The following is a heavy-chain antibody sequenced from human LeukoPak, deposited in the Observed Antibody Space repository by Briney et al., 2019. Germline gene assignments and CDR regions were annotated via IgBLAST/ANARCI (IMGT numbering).Heavy chain of an antibody. CDR3: ARSSRELGGYAPWELMPPFDY. D-gene: IGHD1-7*01. V-gene: IGHV3-48*03. Sequence: GGSLRLSSAASGFTFSSYEMNWVRQAPGKGLEGVSYISSSGSTIYYADSVKGRFTISRDNAKNSLYLQMNSLRAEDTAVYYCARSSRELGGYAPWELMPPFDYWGQGTLVTVSS. CDR2: ISSSGSTI. J-gene: IGHJ4*02. CDR1: GFTFSSYE.